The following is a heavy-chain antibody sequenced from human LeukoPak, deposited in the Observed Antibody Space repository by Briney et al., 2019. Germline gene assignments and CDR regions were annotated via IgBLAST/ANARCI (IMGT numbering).Heavy chain of an antibody. CDR2: IIAIFGTA. V-gene: IGHV1-69*05. D-gene: IGHD2-15*01. J-gene: IGHJ6*03. CDR1: GGTFSSYA. CDR3: AGTQSVGSSAGYYYYYYMDV. Sequence: SVKVSCKASGGTFSSYAISWVRQAPGQGLEWMGGIIAIFGTANYAQKLQGRVTITTDESTSTAYMELSSLRSEDTAVYYCAGTQSVGSSAGYYYYYYMDVWGKGTTVTVSS.